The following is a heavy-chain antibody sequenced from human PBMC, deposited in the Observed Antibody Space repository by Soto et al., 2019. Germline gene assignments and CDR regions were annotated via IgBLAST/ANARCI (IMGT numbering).Heavy chain of an antibody. V-gene: IGHV4-34*01. J-gene: IGHJ4*02. D-gene: IGHD5-12*01. CDR2: IYHSGST. Sequence: QVQLQQWGAGLLKPSETLSLTCAVYGGSLSGYYWSWIRQPPGKGLEWIGEIYHSGSTNYNPSLKSRVTISVDTPKNQFSLKLSSVTAADTAVYYCARGSPYSGYAWWGQGTLVTVSS. CDR3: ARGSPYSGYAW. CDR1: GGSLSGYY.